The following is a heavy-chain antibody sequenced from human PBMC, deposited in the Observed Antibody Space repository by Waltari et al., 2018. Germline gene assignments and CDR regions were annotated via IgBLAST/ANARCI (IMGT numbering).Heavy chain of an antibody. V-gene: IGHV4-31*03. CDR2: IYYSGST. D-gene: IGHD1-7*01. CDR1: GGSISSGGSY. J-gene: IGHJ4*02. CDR3: ARVPRDWNYRGFDY. Sequence: QVQLQESGPGLVKPSQTLSLTCTVSGGSISSGGSYWSWIRQHPGKGLGWIGYIYYSGSTYYNPSLKSRVTISVDTSKNQFSLKLSSVTAADTAVYYCARVPRDWNYRGFDYWGQGTLVTVSS.